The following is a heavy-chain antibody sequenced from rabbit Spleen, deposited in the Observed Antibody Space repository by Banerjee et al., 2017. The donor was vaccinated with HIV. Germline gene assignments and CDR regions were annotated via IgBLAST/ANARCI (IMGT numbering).Heavy chain of an antibody. Sequence: QQQLEESGGGLVKPGGTLTLTCKASGIDFNSNYYMCWVRQAPGKGLEWIGCIYTGGGTTYYASWAKGRFTVSITSSTTVTLQMTSQTAADTATYFCARNRDSGYSGYANGMDLWGPGTLVTVS. CDR2: IYTGGGTT. CDR3: ARNRDSGYSGYANGMDL. J-gene: IGHJ6*01. V-gene: IGHV1S45*01. CDR1: GIDFNSNYY. D-gene: IGHD1-1*01.